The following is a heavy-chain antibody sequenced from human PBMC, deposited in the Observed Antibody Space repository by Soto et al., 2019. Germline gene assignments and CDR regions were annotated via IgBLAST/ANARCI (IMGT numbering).Heavy chain of an antibody. CDR3: ARDSHGSSTRWYYYSMDV. D-gene: IGHD6-13*01. Sequence: PSETLSLTCTVSGRSMSSGGYHWSWIRQHPGKGLEWIGYIYYSGSTYYNPSLKSRVTMSVDTSKNQFSLKLSSVTAADTAVYYCARDSHGSSTRWYYYSMDVWGQGTTVTVS. J-gene: IGHJ6*02. V-gene: IGHV4-31*03. CDR1: GRSMSSGGYH. CDR2: IYYSGST.